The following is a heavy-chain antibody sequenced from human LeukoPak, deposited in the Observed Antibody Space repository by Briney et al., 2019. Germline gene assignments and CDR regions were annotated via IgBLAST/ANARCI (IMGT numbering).Heavy chain of an antibody. D-gene: IGHD3-10*01. V-gene: IGHV4-39*01. CDR1: GDSISSSY. CDR2: INHSGST. Sequence: SETLSLTCAVSGDSISSSYWGWIRQPPGKGLEWIGTINHSGSTYHNPSLKSRLTLFVDTSKNQFSLMLSTVPDADTAVYYCVRRTTGSYSDYWGQGTLVTVSS. CDR3: VRRTTGSYSDY. J-gene: IGHJ4*02.